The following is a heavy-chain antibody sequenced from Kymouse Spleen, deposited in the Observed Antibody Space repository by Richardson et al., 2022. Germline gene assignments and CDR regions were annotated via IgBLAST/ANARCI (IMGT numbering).Heavy chain of an antibody. D-gene: IGHD3-10*01. Sequence: QVQLVESGGGVVQPGRSLRLSCAASGFTFSSYGMHWVRQAPGKGLEWVAVISYDGSNKYYADSVKGRFTISRDNSKNTLYLQMNSLRAEDTAVYYCAKDLITMVRGVIIIYYYYGMDVWGQGTTVTVSS. J-gene: IGHJ6*02. CDR1: GFTFSSYG. CDR2: ISYDGSNK. V-gene: IGHV3-30*18. CDR3: AKDLITMVRGVIIIYYYYGMDV.